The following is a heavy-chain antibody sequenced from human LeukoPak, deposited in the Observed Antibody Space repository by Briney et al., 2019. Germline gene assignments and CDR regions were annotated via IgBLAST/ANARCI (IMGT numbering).Heavy chain of an antibody. Sequence: GGSLRLSCAASGFTFSSYAMSWVRQAPGKGLEWVSAISGSGGSTYYADSVKGRFTISRDNAKNTQYLQMNSLRAEDTAVYYCARMSAAGTTYDYWGQGTLVTVS. CDR1: GFTFSSYA. CDR3: ARMSAAGTTYDY. J-gene: IGHJ4*02. V-gene: IGHV3-23*01. CDR2: ISGSGGST. D-gene: IGHD6-13*01.